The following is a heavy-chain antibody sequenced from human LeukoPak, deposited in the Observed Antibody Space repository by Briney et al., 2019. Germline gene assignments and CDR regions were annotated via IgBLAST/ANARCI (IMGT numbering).Heavy chain of an antibody. J-gene: IGHJ4*02. CDR1: GGSISSYY. V-gene: IGHV4-59*01. CDR3: ARGLSGPHYFDY. CDR2: IYYSGST. D-gene: IGHD3-3*01. Sequence: SETLSLTCTVSGGSISSYYWSWIRQPPGKGLEWIGYIYYSGSTNYNPSLKSRVTISVDTSKNQFSLKLSSVTAADTAVYYCARGLSGPHYFDYWGQETLVTVSS.